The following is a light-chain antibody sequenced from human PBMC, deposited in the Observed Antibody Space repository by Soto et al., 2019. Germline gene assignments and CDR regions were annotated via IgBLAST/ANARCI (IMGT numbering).Light chain of an antibody. CDR3: QQYASSQWT. V-gene: IGKV3-20*01. J-gene: IGKJ1*01. Sequence: EIVLTQSPGTLSLSPGERVTLSCRASQSVGTSWLAWYQQKPGQSPRLLIYSTSSRATGIPDRFSGSGSETDFALTISRLEPEDSAVYYCQQYASSQWTLGQGTKVEIK. CDR1: QSVGTSW. CDR2: STS.